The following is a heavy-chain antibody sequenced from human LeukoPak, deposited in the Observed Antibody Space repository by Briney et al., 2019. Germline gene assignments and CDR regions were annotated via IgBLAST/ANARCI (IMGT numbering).Heavy chain of an antibody. CDR1: GYTFTSYG. J-gene: IGHJ4*02. CDR2: ISAYNGNT. D-gene: IGHD5-24*01. CDR3: VRDGPDRRDGYDWDY. Sequence: GASVKVSCKASGYTFTSYGISWVRQAPGQGLEWMGWISAYNGNTKYAQKVQGRVTMITDTSTNTAYMELRSLRSDDTAVYYCVRDGPDRRDGYDWDYWGQGTLVTVSS. V-gene: IGHV1-18*01.